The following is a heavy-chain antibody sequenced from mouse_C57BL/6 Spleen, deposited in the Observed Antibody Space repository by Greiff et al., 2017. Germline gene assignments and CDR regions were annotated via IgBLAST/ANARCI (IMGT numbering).Heavy chain of an antibody. Sequence: QVQLQQSGAELVKPGASVKISCKASGYAFSSYWMNWVKQRPGKGLEWIGQIYPGDGDTNYNGKFKGKATLTADKSSSTAYMQLSSLTSEDSAVYFCARKTTVEGPLFDDWGQGTTLTVFS. CDR3: ARKTTVEGPLFDD. CDR2: IYPGDGDT. J-gene: IGHJ2*01. CDR1: GYAFSSYW. V-gene: IGHV1-80*01. D-gene: IGHD1-1*01.